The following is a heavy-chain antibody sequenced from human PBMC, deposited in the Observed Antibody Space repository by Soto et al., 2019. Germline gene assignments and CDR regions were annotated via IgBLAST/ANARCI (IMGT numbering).Heavy chain of an antibody. J-gene: IGHJ4*02. V-gene: IGHV1-18*01. CDR2: INASNGNT. CDR1: GYSFTNYG. Sequence: QVQLVQSGPEVKRPGASVKVSCKASGYSFTNYGLSWLRQAPVQGLEWMGWINASNGNTVYAQKLQGGVTMTTDTSTSTAYMELRSLRSDDTAIYYCALEIIGRRFDSWGQGTLVTVSS. CDR3: ALEIIGRRFDS. D-gene: IGHD3-3*01.